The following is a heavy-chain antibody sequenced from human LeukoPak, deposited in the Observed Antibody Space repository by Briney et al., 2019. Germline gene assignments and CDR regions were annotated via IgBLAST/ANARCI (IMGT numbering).Heavy chain of an antibody. CDR2: ISSNGGST. CDR3: ARDLNSSR. V-gene: IGHV3-64*01. J-gene: IGHJ4*02. Sequence: PGGSLRLSCAASGFTFSSYAMHWVRQATGKGVEYVSAISSNGGSTYYATSVKGRFTISRDNSKNTLYLQMGSLRAEDMAVYYCARDLNSSRWGQGTLVTVSS. CDR1: GFTFSSYA. D-gene: IGHD2/OR15-2a*01.